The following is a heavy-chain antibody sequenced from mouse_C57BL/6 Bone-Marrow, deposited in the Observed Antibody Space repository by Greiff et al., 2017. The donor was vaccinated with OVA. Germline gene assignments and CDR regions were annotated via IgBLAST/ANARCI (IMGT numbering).Heavy chain of an antibody. CDR1: GFTFSDYG. V-gene: IGHV5-17*01. D-gene: IGHD4-1*01. CDR3: ARKALPNWDWYVEV. Sequence: EVMLVESGGGLVKPGGSLKLSCAASGFTFSDYGMHWVRQAPEKGLEWVAYISSGSSTIYYADTVKGRFTISRDNAKNTLFLQMTSLRSEDTAMDYCARKALPNWDWYVEVWGTGTTVTVAS. CDR2: ISSGSSTI. J-gene: IGHJ1*03.